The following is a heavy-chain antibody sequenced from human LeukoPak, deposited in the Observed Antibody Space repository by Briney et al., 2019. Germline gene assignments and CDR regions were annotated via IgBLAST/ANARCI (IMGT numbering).Heavy chain of an antibody. V-gene: IGHV3-23*01. J-gene: IGHJ3*01. Sequence: GGSPRLSCAASGFSFSSYAMNWVRQAPGKGLEWVSIISGSSGTTYYADSVKGRFTVSRDNSKNTLFLQMSSLRADDTAVYYCATGIAVAGTMRTFDVWGQGTMVTVSS. D-gene: IGHD6-19*01. CDR2: ISGSSGTT. CDR3: ATGIAVAGTMRTFDV. CDR1: GFSFSSYA.